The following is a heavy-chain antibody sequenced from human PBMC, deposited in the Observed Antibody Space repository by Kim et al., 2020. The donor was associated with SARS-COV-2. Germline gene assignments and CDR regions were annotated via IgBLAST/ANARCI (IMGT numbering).Heavy chain of an antibody. J-gene: IGHJ4*02. D-gene: IGHD3-16*02. CDR3: ASALGH. CDR2: DTSGRT. Sequence: DTSGRTNYNPSRQSRVTMSVDMSKNQFSLKLSSVTAADTAVYYCASALGHWGQGTLVTVSS. V-gene: IGHV4-4*07.